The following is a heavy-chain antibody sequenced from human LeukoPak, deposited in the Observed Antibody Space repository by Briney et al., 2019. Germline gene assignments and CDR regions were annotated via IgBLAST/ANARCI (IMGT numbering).Heavy chain of an antibody. CDR1: GFTFSSYA. CDR3: ARDGERGKDAFDI. Sequence: GGSLRLSCAASGFTFSSYAMHWVRQAPGKGLEWVAVISYDGSNKYYADSVKGRFTISRDNSKNTLYLQMNSLRAEDTAVYYCARDGERGKDAFDIWGQGTMVTVSS. J-gene: IGHJ3*02. CDR2: ISYDGSNK. D-gene: IGHD4-23*01. V-gene: IGHV3-30-3*01.